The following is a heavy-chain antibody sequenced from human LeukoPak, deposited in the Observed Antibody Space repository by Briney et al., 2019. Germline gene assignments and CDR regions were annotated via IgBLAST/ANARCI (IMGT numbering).Heavy chain of an antibody. V-gene: IGHV3-48*04. Sequence: GGSLRLSCAASGFTFSSYSMNWVRQAPGKGLEWVSYISSSSSTIYYADSVKGRFTISRDNAKNSLYLEMNSLTAEDTALYYCATTVPTRVLNGCWGPGAPVTASS. D-gene: IGHD4-17*01. J-gene: IGHJ4*02. CDR2: ISSSSSTI. CDR3: ATTVPTRVLNGC. CDR1: GFTFSSYS.